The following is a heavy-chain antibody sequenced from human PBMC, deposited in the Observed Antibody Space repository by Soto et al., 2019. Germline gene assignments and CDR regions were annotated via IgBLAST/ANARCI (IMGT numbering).Heavy chain of an antibody. J-gene: IGHJ4*02. CDR3: ARDSGYGGYGAY. CDR1: GGSISSSNW. Sequence: QVQLQESGPGLVKPSGTLSLTCAVSGGSISSSNWCSWVRQPPVKGVEWIGEIYHSGSTNYNPSHKSRVTIPVDKAKNQFPLRLRSVTAADTAVYYWARDSGYGGYGAYWGQGTLVTVPS. V-gene: IGHV4-4*02. D-gene: IGHD5-12*01. CDR2: IYHSGST.